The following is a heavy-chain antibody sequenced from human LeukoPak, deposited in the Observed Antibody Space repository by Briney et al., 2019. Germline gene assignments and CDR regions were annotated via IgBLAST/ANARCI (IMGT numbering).Heavy chain of an antibody. J-gene: IGHJ4*02. V-gene: IGHV5-51*01. CDR1: GYSLTNYW. Sequence: GESLKISCKASGYSLTNYWIGWVRQMPGKGLEWMGIIYPSDSDIRYSPSFQGQVTISADKSINTAYLQWSSLKASDTAIYYCARAGTSNYRFFDSWGQGTLVTVSS. CDR3: ARAGTSNYRFFDS. CDR2: IYPSDSDI. D-gene: IGHD4-11*01.